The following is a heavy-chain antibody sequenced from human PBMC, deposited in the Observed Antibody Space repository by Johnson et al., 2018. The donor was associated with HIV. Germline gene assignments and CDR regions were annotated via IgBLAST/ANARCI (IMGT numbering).Heavy chain of an antibody. Sequence: VQLVESGGGLVQPGGSLRLSCAASGFTFSSYWMHWVRQAPGKGLVWVSRINSDGSSTSYADSVKGRFTISRDNAKNTLYLQMNSLRAEDTAFYYCARAQLLADDAFNNWGQGTMVTVSS. D-gene: IGHD6-6*01. CDR2: INSDGSST. V-gene: IGHV3-74*01. J-gene: IGHJ3*02. CDR3: ARAQLLADDAFNN. CDR1: GFTFSSYW.